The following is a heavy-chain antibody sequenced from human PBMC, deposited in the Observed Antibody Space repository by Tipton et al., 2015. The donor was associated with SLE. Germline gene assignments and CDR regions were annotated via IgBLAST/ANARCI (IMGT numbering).Heavy chain of an antibody. CDR1: GYSISSGYY. D-gene: IGHD6-13*01. Sequence: TLSLTCAVSGYSISSGYYWGWIRQPPGKGLEWIGSIYHSGSTYYNPSLKSRVTISVDTSKNQFSLKLSSVTAADTAVYYCAISAGRWFDPWGQGTLVTASS. CDR2: IYHSGST. CDR3: AISAGRWFDP. J-gene: IGHJ5*02. V-gene: IGHV4-38-2*01.